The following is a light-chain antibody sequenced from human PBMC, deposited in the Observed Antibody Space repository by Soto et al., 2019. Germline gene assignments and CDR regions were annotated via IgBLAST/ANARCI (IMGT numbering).Light chain of an antibody. Sequence: EIVLTQSPGTLSLSPGERATLSCRASQSVSSSYLAWYQQKPGQAPRLLIYGASSRATGIPDRFSGRGSGTDFTFTISRLEPEDFAVYFCQQYGSSPLTFGGGTKVEIK. J-gene: IGKJ4*01. CDR1: QSVSSSY. V-gene: IGKV3-20*01. CDR3: QQYGSSPLT. CDR2: GAS.